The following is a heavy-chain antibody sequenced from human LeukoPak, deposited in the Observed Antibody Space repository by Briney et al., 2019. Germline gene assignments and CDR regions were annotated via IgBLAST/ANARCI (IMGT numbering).Heavy chain of an antibody. CDR1: GYIFKNYG. J-gene: IGHJ5*02. V-gene: IGHV1-18*01. Sequence: ASVKVSCKGSGYIFKNYGISWVRQAPGQGLEWMGWISAYNGNTNYAQKLQGRVTITADKSTSTAYMELSSLRSEDTAVYYCARGNKVVQLEPDSFDPWGQGTLVTVSS. D-gene: IGHD1-1*01. CDR2: ISAYNGNT. CDR3: ARGNKVVQLEPDSFDP.